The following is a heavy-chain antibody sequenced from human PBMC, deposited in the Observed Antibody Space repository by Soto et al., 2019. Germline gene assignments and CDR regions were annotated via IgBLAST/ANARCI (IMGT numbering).Heavy chain of an antibody. V-gene: IGHV4-61*01. J-gene: IGHJ4*02. CDR1: GGSVSSSTYY. D-gene: IGHD5-12*01. Sequence: QVQLQESGPGLVKPSETLSLTCTVSGGSVSSSTYYWSWIRQPPGKGLEWIGYIYYSGSTNYNPSPKSRVAISVDTSKNQFSLKLNSVTAADTAVYYCASSVVATIFPPDHYFDYWGQGTLVTVSS. CDR3: ASSVVATIFPPDHYFDY. CDR2: IYYSGST.